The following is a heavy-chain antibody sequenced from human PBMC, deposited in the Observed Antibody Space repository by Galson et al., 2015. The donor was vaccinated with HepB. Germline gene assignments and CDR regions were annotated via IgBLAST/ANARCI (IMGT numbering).Heavy chain of an antibody. CDR2: ISSSGSTI. D-gene: IGHD2-15*01. CDR3: AREKDLVVAYFYYYMDV. Sequence: SLRLSCAASGFTFSVYSMNWVRQAPGKGLEWISFISSSGSTIYYADSVKGRFTISRDNAKNSVYLQMNSLRAEDTAVYYCAREKDLVVAYFYYYMDVWGNGTTVTVSS. V-gene: IGHV3-48*01. CDR1: GFTFSVYS. J-gene: IGHJ6*03.